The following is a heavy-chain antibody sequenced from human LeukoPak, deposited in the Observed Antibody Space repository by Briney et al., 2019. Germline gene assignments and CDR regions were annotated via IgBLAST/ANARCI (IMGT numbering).Heavy chain of an antibody. D-gene: IGHD3-10*01. CDR2: ISSRSTTI. Sequence: GGSLRLSCAASGFSFSIYSMNWVHQAPGKGLEWVSYISSRSTTIYYADHAKGRFTISRDNAKNSLYLQMNSLRDEDTAIYYCARDGRFGELLNFDYWGQGTLVTVSS. CDR1: GFSFSIYS. CDR3: ARDGRFGELLNFDY. V-gene: IGHV3-48*02. J-gene: IGHJ4*02.